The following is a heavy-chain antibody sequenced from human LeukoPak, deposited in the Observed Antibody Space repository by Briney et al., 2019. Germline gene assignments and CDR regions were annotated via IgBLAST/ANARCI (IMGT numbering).Heavy chain of an antibody. CDR1: GGSISSYY. CDR3: ARDRSGYDLAY. CDR2: IYYSGTT. J-gene: IGHJ4*02. V-gene: IGHV4-59*01. D-gene: IGHD5-12*01. Sequence: PSETLSLTCSVSGGSISSYYWSRIRQPPGKGLEWIGYIYYSGTTNYNPSLKSRVTISVDTSKNQVSLKLSSVTAADTAMYYCARDRSGYDLAYWGQGTLVTVSS.